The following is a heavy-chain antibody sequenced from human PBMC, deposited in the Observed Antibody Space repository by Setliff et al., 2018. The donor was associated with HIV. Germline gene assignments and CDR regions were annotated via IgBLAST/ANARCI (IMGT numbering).Heavy chain of an antibody. J-gene: IGHJ2*01. CDR2: VSNKGDT. V-gene: IGHV1-18*01. CDR3: ARDHHSGRGSNFPWYSDL. Sequence: ASVKVSCKTSGYMFSSYGISWVRQAPGQGLEWMGWVSNKGDTNYVQKLQDRLTITTDTSTSTAYLELRDLRSEDTAVYYCARDHHSGRGSNFPWYSDLWGRGTLVTVSS. CDR1: GYMFSSYG. D-gene: IGHD1-26*01.